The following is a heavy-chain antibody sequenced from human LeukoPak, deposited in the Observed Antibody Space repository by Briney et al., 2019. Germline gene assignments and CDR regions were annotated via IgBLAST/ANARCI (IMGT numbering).Heavy chain of an antibody. V-gene: IGHV3-30*04. J-gene: IGHJ4*02. D-gene: IGHD5-18*01. CDR2: ISYDGSNK. CDR1: GFTFSSYA. Sequence: GRSLRLSCAASGFTFSSYAMHWVRQAPGKGLEWVAVISYDGSNKYYADSVKGRFTISRDNSKNTLYLQMNSLRAEDTAVYYGARERRYSYGFDYWGQGTLVTVSS. CDR3: ARERRYSYGFDY.